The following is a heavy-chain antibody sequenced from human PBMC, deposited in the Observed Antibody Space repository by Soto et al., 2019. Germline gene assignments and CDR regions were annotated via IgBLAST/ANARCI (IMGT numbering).Heavy chain of an antibody. D-gene: IGHD2-21*02. CDR3: SGWSGGACHQNYGMDV. CDR2: ISPSTSHI. V-gene: IGHV3-21*01. J-gene: IGHJ6*02. Sequence: EVHLVESGGGLVKPGGSLRLSCAVSGFTFSSCTMNWVRQAPGKGLEWVSSISPSTSHIYYADSVKGRFTISRDNAKNSLFLPMNSLRAEDTAVYYCSGWSGGACHQNYGMDVWGQGTTVTVSS. CDR1: GFTFSSCT.